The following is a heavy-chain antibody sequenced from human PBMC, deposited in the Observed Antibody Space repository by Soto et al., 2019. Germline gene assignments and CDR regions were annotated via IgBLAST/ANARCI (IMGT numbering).Heavy chain of an antibody. V-gene: IGHV3-15*01. CDR1: GFTFSNAW. CDR2: IKSKTDGGTT. J-gene: IGHJ6*03. D-gene: IGHD3-3*01. Sequence: GGSLRLSCAASGFTFSNAWMSWVRQAPGKGLEWVGRIKSKTDGGTTDYAAPVKGRFTISRDDSKNTLYLQMNSLKTEDTAVYYCTTDLREWSENTDRYYYYYMDVWGKGTTVTVSS. CDR3: TTDLREWSENTDRYYYYYMDV.